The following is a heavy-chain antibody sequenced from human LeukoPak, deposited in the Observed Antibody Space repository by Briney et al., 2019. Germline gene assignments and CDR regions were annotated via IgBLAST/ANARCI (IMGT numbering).Heavy chain of an antibody. Sequence: GASVKVSCKASGYTFTTYYIHWVRQAPGQGLEWMGIINPGGGSTTYAQNFQDRFTMTWDMSTTTVYMELRSLRSEDTAVYYCARDPVDTSMRGCLDYWGQGTLVTVSS. J-gene: IGHJ4*02. CDR1: GYTFTTYY. CDR2: INPGGGST. CDR3: ARDPVDTSMRGCLDY. V-gene: IGHV1-46*01. D-gene: IGHD5-18*01.